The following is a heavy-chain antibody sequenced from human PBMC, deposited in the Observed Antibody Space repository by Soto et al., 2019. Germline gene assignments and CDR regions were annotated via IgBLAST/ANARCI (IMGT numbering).Heavy chain of an antibody. J-gene: IGHJ4*02. CDR2: IGTDGDT. CDR3: ARGQEVGAHFFDS. D-gene: IGHD2-15*01. V-gene: IGHV3-13*01. CDR1: GFTFSGFD. Sequence: GGSLRLSCEASGFTFSGFDMHWVRQPTGKGLEWVSTIGTDGDTYYAVSVKGRFTISRDNAKNSLSLQMNSLRAGDTAVYFCARGQEVGAHFFDSWGQG.